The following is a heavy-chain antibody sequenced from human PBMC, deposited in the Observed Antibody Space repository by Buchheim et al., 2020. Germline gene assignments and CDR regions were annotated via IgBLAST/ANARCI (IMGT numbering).Heavy chain of an antibody. D-gene: IGHD3-10*01. CDR2: IKQDGSEK. J-gene: IGHJ4*02. CDR1: GFTFSSYW. Sequence: EVQLVESGGGLVQPGGSLRLSCAASGFTFSSYWMSWVRQAPGKGLEWVANIKQDGSEKYYVDSVKGRFTISRDKAKNSLYLQMNSLRAEDTAVYYCARGLDNEARGVGGDYWGQGTL. V-gene: IGHV3-7*03. CDR3: ARGLDNEARGVGGDY.